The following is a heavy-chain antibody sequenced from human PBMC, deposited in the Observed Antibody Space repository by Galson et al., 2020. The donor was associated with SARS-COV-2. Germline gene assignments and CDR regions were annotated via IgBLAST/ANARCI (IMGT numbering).Heavy chain of an antibody. CDR3: SINGDGYNYEFDY. CDR1: GFTFSSYW. Sequence: GGSLRLSCAASGFTFSSYWMSWVRQAPGKGLEWVANIKQDGSEKYYVDSVKGRFTISRDNAKNSLYLQMNSLRAEDTAVYYCSINGDGYNYEFDYWGQGTLVTVSS. D-gene: IGHD5-12*01. CDR2: IKQDGSEK. J-gene: IGHJ4*02. V-gene: IGHV3-7*01.